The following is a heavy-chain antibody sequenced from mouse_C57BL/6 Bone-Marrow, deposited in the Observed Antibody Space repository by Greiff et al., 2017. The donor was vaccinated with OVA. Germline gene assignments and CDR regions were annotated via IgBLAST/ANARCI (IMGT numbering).Heavy chain of an antibody. J-gene: IGHJ4*01. Sequence: QVTLKESGPGLLQSSQTLSLSCSFSGFSLSTSGMGVSWLRQPSGKGLEWLAHIYWDDDKCYNPSLKSRPTISKDTSRNQELRKITSGDTADTATSDYSRRAMYYDSSSWCCYAMDYWCRGTAVMVSA. CDR2: IYWDDDK. CDR3: SRRAMYYDSSSWCCYAMDY. D-gene: IGHD1-1*01. V-gene: IGHV8-12*01. CDR1: GFSLSTSGMG.